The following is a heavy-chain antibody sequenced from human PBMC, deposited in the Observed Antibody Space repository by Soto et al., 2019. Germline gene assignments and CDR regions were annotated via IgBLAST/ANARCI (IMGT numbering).Heavy chain of an antibody. V-gene: IGHV3-30*18. CDR2: ISYDGSNK. CDR3: ANGDCTITGSRPDY. J-gene: IGHJ4*02. CDR1: GFTFSSYG. D-gene: IGHD2-2*01. Sequence: PGWSLRISCAASGFTFSSYGMHWVRQAPGKGLEWVAVISYDGSNKYYADSVKGRFTISRDNSKNTLYLQMNSLRAEDTAVYYWANGDCTITGSRPDYWRQGTRVTV.